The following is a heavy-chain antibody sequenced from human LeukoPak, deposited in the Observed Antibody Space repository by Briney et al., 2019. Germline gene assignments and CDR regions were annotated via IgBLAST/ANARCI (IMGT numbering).Heavy chain of an antibody. Sequence: GGSLRLSCAASGFTFSSFGMNWVRQAPGKGLEWVSYLSTNSNTIYYADSVKGRFTISRDNAKNSLYLQMNSLRDEDTALYYCAKVVGVVGATRQYYFDYWGRGTLVTVSS. J-gene: IGHJ4*02. V-gene: IGHV3-48*02. CDR1: GFTFSSFG. CDR2: LSTNSNTI. D-gene: IGHD1-26*01. CDR3: AKVVGVVGATRQYYFDY.